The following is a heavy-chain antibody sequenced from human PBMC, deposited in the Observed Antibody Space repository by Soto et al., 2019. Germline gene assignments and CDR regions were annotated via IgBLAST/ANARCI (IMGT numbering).Heavy chain of an antibody. V-gene: IGHV1-2*02. CDR3: AREIRSGYYRYSYFAP. J-gene: IGHJ2*01. D-gene: IGHD3-3*01. Sequence: QVQLVQSGAEVKKPGASVKVSCTASGYTFTIYHLHWVRQATGQGLEWMGWINHDSGGTHYAQKFQGSVTMTRDTPTITMYMELSSLRSDDTAVYFCAREIRSGYYRYSYFAPWGRGPLVTVSS. CDR1: GYTFTIYH. CDR2: INHDSGGT.